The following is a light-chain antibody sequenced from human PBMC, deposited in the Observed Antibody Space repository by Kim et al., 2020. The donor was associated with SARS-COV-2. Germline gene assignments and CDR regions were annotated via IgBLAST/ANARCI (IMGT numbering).Light chain of an antibody. Sequence: DIQMTQSPSTLSASVGDRVTITCRASQNIGTWLAWYQQRPGKPPNLLIYEASNLETGVPSRFSGSGSGTEFTLTINSLQPEDFTTYYCQHYDTYWWTFGQGTKVDIK. CDR3: QHYDTYWWT. J-gene: IGKJ1*01. CDR2: EAS. V-gene: IGKV1-5*03. CDR1: QNIGTW.